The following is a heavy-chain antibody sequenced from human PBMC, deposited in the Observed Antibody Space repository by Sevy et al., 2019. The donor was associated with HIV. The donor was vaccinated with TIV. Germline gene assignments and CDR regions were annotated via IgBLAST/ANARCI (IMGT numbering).Heavy chain of an antibody. J-gene: IGHJ6*02. Sequence: GGSLRLSCVASGFSFSHYWMSWVRQAPGKGLEWVANTNQDGSNKNYVDSVEGRFTISRDNGKNLLYLQMTSLRAEGTAIYYCVGDGSSILYGGYDYSGMDVWGQGTTVTVSS. CDR3: VGDGSSILYGGYDYSGMDV. D-gene: IGHD6-13*01. CDR1: GFSFSHYW. CDR2: TNQDGSNK. V-gene: IGHV3-7*03.